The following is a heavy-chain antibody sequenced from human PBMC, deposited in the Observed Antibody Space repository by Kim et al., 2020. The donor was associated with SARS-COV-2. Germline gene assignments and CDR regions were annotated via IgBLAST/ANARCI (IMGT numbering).Heavy chain of an antibody. V-gene: IGHV3-33*03. CDR3: ARGFITHLGMED. CDR2: IWYDASNT. D-gene: IGHD3-10*01. CDR1: GFTFNSYA. J-gene: IGHJ6*02. Sequence: FSAAAGFTFNSYAMHWVRQAPGKGLEWVAVIWYDASNTYYADSVKGRFTISRDNSKNTLYLQMNSLRAEDTAVYYCARGFITHLGMEDWGQGTTVTVSS.